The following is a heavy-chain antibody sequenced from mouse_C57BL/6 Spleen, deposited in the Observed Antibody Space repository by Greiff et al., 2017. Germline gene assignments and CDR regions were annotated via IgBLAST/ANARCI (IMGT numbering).Heavy chain of an antibody. CDR1: GYTFTDYE. CDR3: TRLGIYYDYEGY. V-gene: IGHV1-15*01. CDR2: IDPETGGT. Sequence: QVQLKESGAELVRPGASVTLSCKASGYTFTDYEMHWVKQTPVHGLEWIGAIDPETGGTAYNQKFKGKAILTADKSSSTAYMELRSLASEDSAVYYCTRLGIYYDYEGYWGQGTTLTVSS. J-gene: IGHJ2*01. D-gene: IGHD2-4*01.